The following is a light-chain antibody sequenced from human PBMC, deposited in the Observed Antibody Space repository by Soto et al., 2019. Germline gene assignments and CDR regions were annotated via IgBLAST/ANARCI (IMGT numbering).Light chain of an antibody. CDR3: LQDINYPWT. J-gene: IGKJ1*01. Sequence: DIQMTQSPSTLSAYVGDRVTINCPARQHINRWLAWYQQKPEKAPKVLIYRASHLESGVPSRFSASGSGTDFTLAISSLQPEDSATYYCLQDINYPWTFGQGAKVDI. CDR1: QHINRW. CDR2: RAS. V-gene: IGKV1-5*03.